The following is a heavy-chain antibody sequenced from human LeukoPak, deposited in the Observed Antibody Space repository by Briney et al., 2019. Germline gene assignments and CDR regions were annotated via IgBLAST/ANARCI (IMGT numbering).Heavy chain of an antibody. CDR2: INHSGST. CDR3: AGIEAFDI. CDR1: GGSFSGYY. J-gene: IGHJ3*02. Sequence: SETLSLTCAVYGGSFSGYYWSWIRQPPGKGLEWTGEINHSGSTNYNPSLKSRVTISVDTSKNQFSLKLSSVTAADTAVYYCAGIEAFDIWGQGTMVTVSS. V-gene: IGHV4-34*01.